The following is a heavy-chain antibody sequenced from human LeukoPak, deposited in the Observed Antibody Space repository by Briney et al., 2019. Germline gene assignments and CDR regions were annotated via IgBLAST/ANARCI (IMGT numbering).Heavy chain of an antibody. J-gene: IGHJ4*02. CDR3: AKERRTMIEPVDY. CDR2: IWYDGSNK. V-gene: IGHV3-33*06. D-gene: IGHD3-22*01. Sequence: GGSLRLSCAASGFTFSSYGMHWVRQAPGKGLEWVAVIWYDGSNKYYADSVKGRFTISRDNSKNTLYLQMNSLRAEDTAVYYCAKERRTMIEPVDYWGQGTLVTVSS. CDR1: GFTFSSYG.